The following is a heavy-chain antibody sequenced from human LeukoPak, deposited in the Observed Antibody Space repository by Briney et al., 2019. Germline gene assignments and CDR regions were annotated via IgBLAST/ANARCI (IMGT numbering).Heavy chain of an antibody. CDR1: GFTVSDYY. V-gene: IGHV3-53*01. D-gene: IGHD3-22*01. CDR2: IYSGGKT. Sequence: GGSLRLSCAVPGFTVSDYYMSWVRQAPGKGLESVSVIYSGGKTYYAASVKGRFTISRDDSKNTLHLQMNSLRAEDTAVYYCARINYYDGSGFYRDYWGQGTLVTVSS. CDR3: ARINYYDGSGFYRDY. J-gene: IGHJ4*02.